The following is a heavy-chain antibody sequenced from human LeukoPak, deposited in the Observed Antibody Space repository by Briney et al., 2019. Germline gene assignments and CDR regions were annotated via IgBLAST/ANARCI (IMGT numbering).Heavy chain of an antibody. V-gene: IGHV4-34*01. J-gene: IGHJ4*02. CDR1: GGSFSGYY. CDR2: INHSGST. CDR3: ARGGVAAAGFYYFDY. D-gene: IGHD6-13*01. Sequence: SETLSLTCAVYGGSFSGYYWNWIRQPPGKGLEWIGEINHSGSTNYNPSLKSRVTISVDTSKNQFSLKLSSVTAADTAVYYCARGGVAAAGFYYFDYWGQGTLVTVSS.